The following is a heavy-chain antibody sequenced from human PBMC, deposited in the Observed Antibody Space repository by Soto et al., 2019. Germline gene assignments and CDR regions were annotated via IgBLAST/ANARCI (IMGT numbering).Heavy chain of an antibody. D-gene: IGHD3-3*01. CDR1: GGTFSSYT. J-gene: IGHJ6*03. CDR3: ARDTTIFAVAPAGYMDV. CDR2: IIPILGIT. Sequence: GASVKVSCKASGGTFSSYTISWVRQAPGQGLEWMGRIIPILGITNYAQKLQGRVTMTTDTSTSTAYMELRSLRSDDTAVYYCARDTTIFAVAPAGYMDVWGKATTVTVSS. V-gene: IGHV1-69*04.